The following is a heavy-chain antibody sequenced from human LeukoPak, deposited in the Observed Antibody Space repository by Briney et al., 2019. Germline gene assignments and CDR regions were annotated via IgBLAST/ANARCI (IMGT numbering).Heavy chain of an antibody. CDR2: IYHGGST. J-gene: IGHJ4*02. D-gene: IGHD2-2*01. V-gene: IGHV4-4*02. CDR1: GGSISTTDW. Sequence: PSGTLSLTCAVSGGSISTTDWWTWVRQPPGKGLEWIGEIYHGGSTHYNPSLKSRVTISVDKSKNQFSLKLSSVTAAVTAVYYCARVHCDDTSCFYFDYWGQGTLVTVSS. CDR3: ARVHCDDTSCFYFDY.